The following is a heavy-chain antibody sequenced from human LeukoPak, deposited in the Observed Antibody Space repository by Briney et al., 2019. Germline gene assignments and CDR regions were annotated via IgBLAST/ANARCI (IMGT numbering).Heavy chain of an antibody. CDR3: ACFIAVAGYFDY. CDR2: INPNSGGT. Sequence: ASVKVSCKASGYTFTGYYTHWVRQAPGQGLEWMGWINPNSGGTNYAQKFQARVTMTRDTSISTAYMELSRLRSDDTAVYYCACFIAVAGYFDYWGQGTLVTVSS. CDR1: GYTFTGYY. V-gene: IGHV1-2*02. J-gene: IGHJ4*02. D-gene: IGHD6-19*01.